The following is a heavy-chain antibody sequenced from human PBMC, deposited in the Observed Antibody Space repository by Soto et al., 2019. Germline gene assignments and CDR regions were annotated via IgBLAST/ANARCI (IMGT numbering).Heavy chain of an antibody. V-gene: IGHV4-39*01. D-gene: IGHD5-12*01. J-gene: IGHJ4*02. CDR1: GGFITSDSYY. CDR3: ARHLSESGYDLNY. CDR2: IYFSGST. Sequence: SETLSLTCTVSGGFITSDSYYWAWIRQPPGKGLEWIGSIYFSGSTYYNSALKSRLDISIDMSKNQFSLNLSSVTVADTAVYYCARHLSESGYDLNYWGQGTPVTVSS.